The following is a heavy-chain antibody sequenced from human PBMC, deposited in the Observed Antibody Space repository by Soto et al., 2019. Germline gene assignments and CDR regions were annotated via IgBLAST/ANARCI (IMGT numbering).Heavy chain of an antibody. CDR1: GGSISSYY. CDR2: IYYSGST. J-gene: IGHJ1*01. Sequence: SETLSLTCTVSGGSISSYYWSWIRQPPGKGLEWIGYIYYSGSTNYNPSLKSRVTISVDTSKNQFSLKLSSVTAADTAVYYCARGTMMSVRQWLVEGRLVGYFQHWGQGTLVTVSS. CDR3: ARGTMMSVRQWLVEGRLVGYFQH. D-gene: IGHD6-19*01. V-gene: IGHV4-59*08.